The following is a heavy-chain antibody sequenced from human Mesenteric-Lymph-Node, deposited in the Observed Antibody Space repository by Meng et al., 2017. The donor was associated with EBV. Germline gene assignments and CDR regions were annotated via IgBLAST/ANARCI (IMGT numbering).Heavy chain of an antibody. CDR3: ARLPPTTGYGTARSY. D-gene: IGHD6-13*01. J-gene: IGHJ4*02. V-gene: IGHV4-4*02. Sequence: VKVQVSAPGLVKPSGTLSLTCSVSGGDISSSSWWSWVRQPPGKGLEWLGEIYHSSGTTNYNPSLKSRVTISLDKSKNQFSLNLSSVTAADTAVYYCARLPPTTGYGTARSYWGQGTLVTVSS. CDR1: GGDISSSSW. CDR2: IYHSSGTT.